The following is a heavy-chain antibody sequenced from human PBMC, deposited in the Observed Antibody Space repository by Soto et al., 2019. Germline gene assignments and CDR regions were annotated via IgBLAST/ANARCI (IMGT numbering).Heavy chain of an antibody. CDR3: TRDPPNRDYYGMDV. V-gene: IGHV1-2*02. Sequence: ASVKVSCKASGYTFTSYGISWVRQAPGQGLEWMGWINPNSRGTKYAENFQGRVTLTRDTSISTAYMELSRLRSDDSAVYFCTRDPPNRDYYGMDVWGQGTTVTVSS. J-gene: IGHJ6*02. CDR2: INPNSRGT. CDR1: GYTFTSYG.